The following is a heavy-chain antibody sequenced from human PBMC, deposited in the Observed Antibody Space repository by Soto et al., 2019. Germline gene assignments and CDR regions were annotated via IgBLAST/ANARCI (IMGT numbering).Heavy chain of an antibody. CDR1: GGSISSSSYF. V-gene: IGHV4-39*07. J-gene: IGHJ4*02. CDR2: IYYSGST. Sequence: SETLSLTCTVSGGSISSSSYFWAWIRQPPGKGLEWIGSIYYSGSTYYNPSLKSRVTISVDTSKNQFSLKLSSVTAADTAVYYCARGKGAYFEYWGQGTLVTVSS. CDR3: ARGKGAYFEY.